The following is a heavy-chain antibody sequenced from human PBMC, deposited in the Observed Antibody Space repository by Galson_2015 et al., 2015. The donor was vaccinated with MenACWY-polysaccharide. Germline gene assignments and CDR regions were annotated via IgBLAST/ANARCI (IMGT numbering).Heavy chain of an antibody. D-gene: IGHD6-19*01. CDR1: GFTFSSYA. CDR2: ISDSGRNT. CDR3: ARGRVSGWYDW. Sequence: SLRLSCAASGFTFSSYAMSWVRQAPGKGLEWVSVISDSGRNTYYADSVKGRFTISRDNSKNTPYLQMNSLRGDDTAVYYCARGRVSGWYDWWGQGTLVTVSS. J-gene: IGHJ4*02. V-gene: IGHV3-23*01.